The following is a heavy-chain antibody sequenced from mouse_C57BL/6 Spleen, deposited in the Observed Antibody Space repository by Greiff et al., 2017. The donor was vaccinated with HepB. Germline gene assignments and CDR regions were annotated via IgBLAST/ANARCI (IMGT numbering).Heavy chain of an antibody. CDR2: ISSGSSTI. CDR1: GFTFSDYG. V-gene: IGHV5-17*01. CDR3: ARPRSATVVENFDY. Sequence: EVKLQESGGGLVKPGGSLKLSCAASGFTFSDYGMHWVRQAPEKGLEWVAYISSGSSTIYYADTVKGRFTIFRDNAKNTLFLQMTSLRSEDTAMYYCARPRSATVVENFDYWGQGTTLTVSS. D-gene: IGHD1-1*01. J-gene: IGHJ2*01.